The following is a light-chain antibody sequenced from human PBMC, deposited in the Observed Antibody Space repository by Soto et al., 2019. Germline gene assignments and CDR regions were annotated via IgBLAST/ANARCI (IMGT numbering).Light chain of an antibody. CDR1: SSEVGSYDY. J-gene: IGLJ3*02. CDR2: EVS. V-gene: IGLV2-8*01. CDR3: SSYADTNIWV. Sequence: QSALTQPPSASGSPGQSVTISCTGTSSEVGSYDYVSWYQQVPGKAPKLIISEVSRRPSGVPDRFSGSKSGNTASLTVSGLQAEDEADYYCSSYADTNIWVFGGGTKVTVL.